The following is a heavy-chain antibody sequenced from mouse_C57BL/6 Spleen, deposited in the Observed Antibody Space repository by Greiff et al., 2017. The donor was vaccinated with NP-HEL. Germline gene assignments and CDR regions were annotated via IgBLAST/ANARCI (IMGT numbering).Heavy chain of an antibody. V-gene: IGHV5-4*01. Sequence: EVQRVESGGGLVKPGGSLKLSCAASGFTFSSYAMSWVRQTPEKRLEWVATISDGGSYTYSPDNVKGRFTISRDNAKNNLYLQMSHLKSEDTAMYYCAREGAYYYGSRWYFDVWGTGTTVTVSS. D-gene: IGHD1-1*01. J-gene: IGHJ1*03. CDR1: GFTFSSYA. CDR2: ISDGGSYT. CDR3: AREGAYYYGSRWYFDV.